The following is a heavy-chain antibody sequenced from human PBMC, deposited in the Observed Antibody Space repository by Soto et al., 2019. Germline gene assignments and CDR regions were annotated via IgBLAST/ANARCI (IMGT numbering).Heavy chain of an antibody. J-gene: IGHJ4*01. CDR2: ININRGDV. CDR3: ATDDMNRGRFDF. CDR1: GHSSTHNG. Sequence: QLQLVQSGAELKMPGASVKVSCKASGHSSTHNGISWVRRAPGHGLEWMGWININRGDVNHAPKFQGRVRRNTDTSTTTAEMEWRRLRLDDTAVYFCATDDMNRGRFDFWGHGTLGSVSS. V-gene: IGHV1-18*01.